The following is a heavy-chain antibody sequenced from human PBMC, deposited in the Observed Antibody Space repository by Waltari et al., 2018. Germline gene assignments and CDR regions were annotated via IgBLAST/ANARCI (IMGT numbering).Heavy chain of an antibody. Sequence: EVQLVESGGGLVKPGGSLRLSCAASGFTFSSYSMNWVRQAPGKGLEWVSSISSSSSYIYYADSVKGRFTISRDNAKNSLYLQMNSLRAEDTAVYYCARAYCSSTSCFDYWGQGTLVTVSS. CDR3: ARAYCSSTSCFDY. V-gene: IGHV3-21*01. CDR1: GFTFSSYS. CDR2: ISSSSSYI. J-gene: IGHJ4*02. D-gene: IGHD2-2*01.